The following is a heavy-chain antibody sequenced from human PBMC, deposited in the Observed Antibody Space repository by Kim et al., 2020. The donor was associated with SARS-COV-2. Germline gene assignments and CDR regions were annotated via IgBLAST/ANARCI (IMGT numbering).Heavy chain of an antibody. CDR1: GGSISSGGYY. V-gene: IGHV4-31*03. CDR3: ARGRDIVVVPAAPHFDY. J-gene: IGHJ4*02. CDR2: IYYSGST. D-gene: IGHD2-2*01. Sequence: SETLSLTCTVSGGSISSGGYYWSWIRQHPGKGLEWIGYIYYSGSTYYNPSLKSRVTISVDTSKNQFSLKLSSVTAADTAVYYCARGRDIVVVPAAPHFDYWGQGTLVTVSS.